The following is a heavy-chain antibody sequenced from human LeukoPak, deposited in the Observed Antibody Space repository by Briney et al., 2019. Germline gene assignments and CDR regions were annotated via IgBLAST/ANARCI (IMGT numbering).Heavy chain of an antibody. V-gene: IGHV4-30-4*08. J-gene: IGHJ6*03. Sequence: PSQTLSLTCTVSGGSISSGDYYWSWIRQPPGKGLEWIGYIYYSGSTYYNPSLKSRVTISVDTSKNQFSLKLSSVTAADTAVYYCARRVYDSSGYYYYYYMDVWGKGTTVTVSS. CDR1: GGSISSGDYY. D-gene: IGHD3-22*01. CDR3: ARRVYDSSGYYYYYYMDV. CDR2: IYYSGST.